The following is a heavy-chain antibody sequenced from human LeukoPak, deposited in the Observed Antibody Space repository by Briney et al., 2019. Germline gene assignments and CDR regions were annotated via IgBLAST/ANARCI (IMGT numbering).Heavy chain of an antibody. D-gene: IGHD3-10*01. J-gene: IGHJ4*02. Sequence: GGSLRLSCAASGFTFSSYAMTWVQQAAGKRLEWVSGISGSGGSTYYADSVKGRFTISRDNSKNTLYLQMNSLRAEDTAVYYSAKSYGSGSYYIPFDYWGQGTLVTVSS. V-gene: IGHV3-23*01. CDR2: ISGSGGST. CDR3: AKSYGSGSYYIPFDY. CDR1: GFTFSSYA.